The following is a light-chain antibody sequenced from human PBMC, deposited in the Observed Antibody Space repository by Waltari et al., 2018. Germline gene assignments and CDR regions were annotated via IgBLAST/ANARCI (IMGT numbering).Light chain of an antibody. V-gene: IGKV2-28*01. CDR2: LGS. J-gene: IGKJ4*01. Sequence: EIVMTLSPLSLPVTAGEPASISCRSSQSLLYSNGNNHLDWHLQKPGQSPQLLIYLGSNRAPGVPNRFSGSGSGTDFTLKISRVEAEDVGVYYCMQTLQTPLTFGGGTKVEI. CDR3: MQTLQTPLT. CDR1: QSLLYSNGNNH.